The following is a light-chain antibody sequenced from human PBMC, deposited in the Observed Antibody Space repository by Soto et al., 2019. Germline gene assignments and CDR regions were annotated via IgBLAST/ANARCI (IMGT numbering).Light chain of an antibody. J-gene: IGLJ1*01. CDR1: SSDVGTYNL. Sequence: QSVLAQPASVSGSPEQSITISCTGTSSDVGTYNLVSWYQQHPGKAPKLIIYEVTERPSGISDRFSGSKFGNTASLTISGILTEDEADYYCCSDGGSSTFTYVFGEATKATVL. CDR3: CSDGGSSTFTYV. V-gene: IGLV2-23*02. CDR2: EVT.